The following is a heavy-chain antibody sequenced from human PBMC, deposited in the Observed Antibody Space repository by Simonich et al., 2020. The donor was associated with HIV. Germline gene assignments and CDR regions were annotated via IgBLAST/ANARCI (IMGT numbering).Heavy chain of an antibody. D-gene: IGHD6-13*01. Sequence: GFTFSSYAMSWVRQGPGKGLEWVSSITGSGAGTYYADSVKGRFTISRDNSKNTVSLQMNGLRAEDTAVYFCAKASSHSTSWPLDSWGQGTLVTVSS. J-gene: IGHJ4*02. CDR2: ITGSGAGT. CDR3: AKASSHSTSWPLDS. V-gene: IGHV3-23*01. CDR1: GFTFSSYA.